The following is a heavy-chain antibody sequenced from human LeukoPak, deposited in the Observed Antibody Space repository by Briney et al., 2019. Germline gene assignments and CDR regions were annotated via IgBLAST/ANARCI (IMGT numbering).Heavy chain of an antibody. CDR2: IYYSGST. CDR3: ARHPNYYYYYMDV. V-gene: IGHV4-39*01. Sequence: SQTLSLTCTVSGGSISSYYWGWIPQPPGKGLKWIGSIYYSGSTYYNPSLKSRVTISVDTSKNQFSLKLNSVTAADTAVYYCARHPNYYYYYMDVWGKGTTVTISS. J-gene: IGHJ6*03. CDR1: GGSISSYY.